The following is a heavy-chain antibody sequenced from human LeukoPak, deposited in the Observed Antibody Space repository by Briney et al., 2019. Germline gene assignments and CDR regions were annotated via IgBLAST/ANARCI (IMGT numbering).Heavy chain of an antibody. CDR2: IRYDGSNK. V-gene: IGHV3-30*02. CDR3: AKDKSITMVRGVIITFDY. CDR1: GFTFSSYG. Sequence: GGSLRLSCAASGFTFSSYGMRWVRQAPGKGLEWVAFIRYDGSNKYYADSVKGRFTISRDNSKNTLYLQTNSLRAEDTAVYYCAKDKSITMVRGVIITFDYWGQGTLVTVSS. D-gene: IGHD3-10*01. J-gene: IGHJ4*02.